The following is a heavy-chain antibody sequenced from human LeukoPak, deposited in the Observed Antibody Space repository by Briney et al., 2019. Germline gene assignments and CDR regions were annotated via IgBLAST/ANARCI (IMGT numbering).Heavy chain of an antibody. V-gene: IGHV3-23*01. CDR2: ISGNGGTT. CDR1: GFTFSSYA. D-gene: IGHD2-8*01. CDR3: AKAGSCTNGVCSNFDY. J-gene: IGHJ4*02. Sequence: GGSLRLSCAASGFTFSSYAMSWVRQAPGKGLEWVSAISGNGGTTYYADSVKGRLTISRDNSKSTLYLQMNSLRAEDTAVYYCAKAGSCTNGVCSNFDYWGQGTLVTVSS.